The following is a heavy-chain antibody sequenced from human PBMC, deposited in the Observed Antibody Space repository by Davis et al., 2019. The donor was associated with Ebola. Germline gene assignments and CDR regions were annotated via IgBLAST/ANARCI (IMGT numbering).Heavy chain of an antibody. V-gene: IGHV5-10-1*01. CDR2: IDPSDSYT. Sequence: GESLKISCKGSGYSFTSYWISWVRQMPGKGLEWMGRIDPSDSYTNYSPSFQGHVTISADKSISTAYLQWSSLKASDTAMYYCARPMTNYWYFDLWGRGTLVTVSS. CDR3: ARPMTNYWYFDL. J-gene: IGHJ2*01. CDR1: GYSFTSYW.